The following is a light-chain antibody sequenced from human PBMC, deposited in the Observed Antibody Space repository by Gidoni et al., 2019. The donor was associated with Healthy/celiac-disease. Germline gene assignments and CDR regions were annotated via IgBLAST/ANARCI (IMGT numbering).Light chain of an antibody. J-gene: IGKJ5*01. Sequence: DIQMTQSPSSLSASVGDRVTITCRASQSISSYLNWYQQKPGKAPKLLIYAASSLQSGVPPRFSGSGSGTDFTLTISSLQPEDFATYYCQQSYSTPPTTFGQGTRLEIK. CDR3: QQSYSTPPTT. CDR2: AAS. CDR1: QSISSY. V-gene: IGKV1-39*01.